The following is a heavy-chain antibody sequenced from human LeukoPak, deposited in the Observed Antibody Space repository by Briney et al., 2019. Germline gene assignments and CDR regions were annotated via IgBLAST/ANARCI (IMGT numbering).Heavy chain of an antibody. D-gene: IGHD5-24*01. V-gene: IGHV3-48*03. CDR2: ISNSDNIR. Sequence: GGSLRLSCAASGFTFSRYEMHWVRQAPGKGLEWVSHISNSDNIRHYTDSVKGRFTISRDNAKNSLYLQMNSLRAEDTAIYYCASGYSDRGYWGQGTLVTVSS. J-gene: IGHJ4*02. CDR1: GFTFSRYE. CDR3: ASGYSDRGY.